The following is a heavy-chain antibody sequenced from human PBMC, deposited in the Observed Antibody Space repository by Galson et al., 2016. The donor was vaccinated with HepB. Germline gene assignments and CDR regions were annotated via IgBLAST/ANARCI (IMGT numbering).Heavy chain of an antibody. V-gene: IGHV1-69*13. CDR2: IIPLFGAP. J-gene: IGHJ4*02. Sequence: SVKVSCKASGGTFSSYAISWVRQAPGQGLEWMGGIIPLFGAPKYAQKFQGRVTITADESTSTFYMELSNLRSEDTAVFFCASSVHDDEMYTVGKAYFDYWGQGTLVSVSS. CDR1: GGTFSSYA. CDR3: ASSVHDDEMYTVGKAYFDY. D-gene: IGHD4-23*01.